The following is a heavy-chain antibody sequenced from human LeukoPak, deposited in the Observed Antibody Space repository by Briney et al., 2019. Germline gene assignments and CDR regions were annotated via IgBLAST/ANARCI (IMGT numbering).Heavy chain of an antibody. CDR3: AKGRGYCTGGSCYSDY. V-gene: IGHV3-23*01. J-gene: IGHJ4*02. D-gene: IGHD2-15*01. Sequence: GGSLRLSCTASGFTFSNYAMSWVRQAPGRGLEWVSTISGSDGSTYYADSVKGRFTISRDNSKNTLYLQMNSLRVEDTAIYYCAKGRGYCTGGSCYSDYWGQGTLVTVSS. CDR1: GFTFSNYA. CDR2: ISGSDGST.